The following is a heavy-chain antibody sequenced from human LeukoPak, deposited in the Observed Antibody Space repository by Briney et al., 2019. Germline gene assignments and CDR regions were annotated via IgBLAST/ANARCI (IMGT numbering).Heavy chain of an antibody. J-gene: IGHJ4*02. CDR3: ARARGFGGTFDY. CDR2: IYYSGST. V-gene: IGHV4-59*02. D-gene: IGHD3-10*01. Sequence: SETLSLTCTVSGGSVRGCKWSWIRHHPGKGRGWIGYIYYSGSTNYNPSLKSRVTISVDTSKTQFSLKLSSVTAADTAVYYCARARGFGGTFDYCGQGTLVTVSS. CDR1: GGSVRGCK.